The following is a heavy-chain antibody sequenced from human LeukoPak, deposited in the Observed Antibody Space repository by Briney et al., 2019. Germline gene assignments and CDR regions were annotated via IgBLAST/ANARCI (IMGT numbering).Heavy chain of an antibody. V-gene: IGHV3-64D*09. J-gene: IGHJ4*02. CDR2: ISSHGGST. CDR3: ARGGPRYYFDY. CDR1: GFSFSSYT. Sequence: PGGSLRLSCAASGFSFSSYTMNWVRQAPGKGLEYVSAISSHGGSTYYADSVKGRFIISRDNSKNTLYLQMSSLRAEDTAVYYCARGGPRYYFDYWGQGTLVTVSS.